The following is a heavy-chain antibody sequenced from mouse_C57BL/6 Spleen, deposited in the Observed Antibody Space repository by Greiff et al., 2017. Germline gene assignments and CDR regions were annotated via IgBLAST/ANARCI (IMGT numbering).Heavy chain of an antibody. CDR3: ATSPDGYRYYFDY. CDR1: GYTFTDYY. D-gene: IGHD2-3*01. V-gene: IGHV1-19*01. CDR2: INPYNGGT. Sequence: VQLQQSGPVLVKPGASVKMSCKASGYTFTDYYMNWVKQSHGKSLEWIGVINPYNGGTSYNQKFKGKATLTVEKSSSTAYMELNSLTSEDSAVYYCATSPDGYRYYFDYWGQGTTLTVSS. J-gene: IGHJ2*01.